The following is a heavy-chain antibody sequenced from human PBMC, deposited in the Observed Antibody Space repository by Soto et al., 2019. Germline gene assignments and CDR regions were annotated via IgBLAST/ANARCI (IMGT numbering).Heavy chain of an antibody. CDR2: IYYSGIT. Sequence: PSETLSLTCTVSGVSISNSSYYWGWIRRPPGKGLEWIGTIYYSGITYYNPSLKSRVTISVDTSKNQFSLKLTSVTAADTAVYYCARQGSNWGQGTLVTVS. CDR3: ARQGSN. J-gene: IGHJ4*02. CDR1: GVSISNSSYY. V-gene: IGHV4-39*01.